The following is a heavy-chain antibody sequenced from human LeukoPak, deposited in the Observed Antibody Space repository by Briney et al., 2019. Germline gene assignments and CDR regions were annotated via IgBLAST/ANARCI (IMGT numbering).Heavy chain of an antibody. CDR3: AITVGVRFFQH. D-gene: IGHD2-15*01. Sequence: SETLSLTCTVSGYSISSGYYWGWIRQPPGKGLEWIGSIYHSGSTYYNPSLKSRVTISVDTSKNQFSLKLNSVTAADTAVYYCAITVGVRFFQHWGQGTLVTVSS. J-gene: IGHJ1*01. V-gene: IGHV4-38-2*02. CDR2: IYHSGST. CDR1: GYSISSGYY.